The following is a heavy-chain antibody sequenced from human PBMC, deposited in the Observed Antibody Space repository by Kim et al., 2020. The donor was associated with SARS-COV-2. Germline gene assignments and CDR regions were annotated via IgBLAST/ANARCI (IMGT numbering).Heavy chain of an antibody. J-gene: IGHJ4*02. V-gene: IGHV3-23*01. Sequence: VEGRFTISRDNSKTTLYLQMTSLRVEDTALYYCAKDSPEFCSNGICYTDFWGQGTLVTVSS. D-gene: IGHD2-15*01. CDR3: AKDSPEFCSNGICYTDF.